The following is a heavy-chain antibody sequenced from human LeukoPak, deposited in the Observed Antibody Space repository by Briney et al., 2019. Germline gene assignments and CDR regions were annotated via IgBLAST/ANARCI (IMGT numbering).Heavy chain of an antibody. CDR3: ARGGYTEGYSLLSY. Sequence: PGGSLRLSCAASGFTFSSHYIHWVRQTPGKGLVWVARINSDGSSTNYADSVKGRFTISRDNAKNALYLQMNSLRAEDTAVYYCARGGYTEGYSLLSYWGQGTLVTVSS. CDR2: INSDGSST. D-gene: IGHD2-15*01. J-gene: IGHJ4*02. CDR1: GFTFSSHY. V-gene: IGHV3-74*01.